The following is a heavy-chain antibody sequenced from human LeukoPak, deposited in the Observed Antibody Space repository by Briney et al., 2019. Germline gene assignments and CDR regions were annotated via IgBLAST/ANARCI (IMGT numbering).Heavy chain of an antibody. V-gene: IGHV3-21*06. CDR1: GFTFSSYS. D-gene: IGHD6-19*01. Sequence: GGSLRLSCAASGFTFSSYSMNWVRQAPGKGLEWVSSISSSSNYIYYAGSVKGRFTISRDNAKHSLYLQMNSLRAEDTAVYYCARDREQWLAHFDYWGQGTLVTVSS. J-gene: IGHJ4*02. CDR3: ARDREQWLAHFDY. CDR2: ISSSSNYI.